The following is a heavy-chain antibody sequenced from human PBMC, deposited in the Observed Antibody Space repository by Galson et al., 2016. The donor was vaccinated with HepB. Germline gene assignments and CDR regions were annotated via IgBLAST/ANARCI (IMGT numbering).Heavy chain of an antibody. CDR2: VYSSGNT. CDR3: ARGTGGKYYYGMDV. V-gene: IGHV3-53*01. D-gene: IGHD2-8*02. Sequence: SLRLSCAASGFTVSSNYMSWVRQASGKRLEWVSVVYSSGNTYYAGSVKGRFTISRDNSKNTLYLQMNSLRAEATAVYYCARGTGGKYYYGMDVWGQGTTVTGPS. J-gene: IGHJ6*02. CDR1: GFTVSSNY.